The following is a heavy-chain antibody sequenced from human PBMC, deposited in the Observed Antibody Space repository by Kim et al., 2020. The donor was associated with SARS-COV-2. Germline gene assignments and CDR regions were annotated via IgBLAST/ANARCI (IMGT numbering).Heavy chain of an antibody. J-gene: IGHJ3*02. CDR3: ARATKTTVTTLSFDI. V-gene: IGHV4-30-2*01. CDR2: IYHSGST. CDR1: GGSISSGGYS. D-gene: IGHD4-17*01. Sequence: SETLSLTCAVSGGSISSGGYSWSWIRQPPGKGLEWIGYIYHSGSTYYNPSLKGRVTISVDRSKNQFSLKLSSVTAADTAVYYCARATKTTVTTLSFDIWGQGTMVTVSS.